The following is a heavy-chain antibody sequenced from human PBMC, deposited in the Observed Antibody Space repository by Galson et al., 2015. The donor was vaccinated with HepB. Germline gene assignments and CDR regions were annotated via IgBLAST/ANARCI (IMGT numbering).Heavy chain of an antibody. V-gene: IGHV1-24*01. CDR3: ATDHIGDVWLLPDL. D-gene: IGHD3-22*01. J-gene: IGHJ4*02. CDR1: GSTPAELS. Sequence: SVKVSCKVSGSTPAELSMHWVRQAPGKGLEWMGGFDPEDGETIYAQKFQGRVTMTEDTSTDTAYMELSSLRSEDTAVYYCATDHIGDVWLLPDLWGQGTPVTVSA. CDR2: FDPEDGET.